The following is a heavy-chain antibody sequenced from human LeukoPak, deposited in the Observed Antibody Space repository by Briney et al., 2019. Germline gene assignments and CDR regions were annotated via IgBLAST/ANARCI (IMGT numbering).Heavy chain of an antibody. Sequence: SETLSLTCTVSGGSISSGSYYWGWIRQPPGKGLEWIGNIYYSGSTHYNPSLKSRVTISVDTSKNQSSLKLSSVTAADTAVYYCATQGATDREVEYWGQGNLVTVSS. V-gene: IGHV4-39*01. D-gene: IGHD1-26*01. CDR3: ATQGATDREVEY. J-gene: IGHJ4*02. CDR2: IYYSGST. CDR1: GGSISSGSYY.